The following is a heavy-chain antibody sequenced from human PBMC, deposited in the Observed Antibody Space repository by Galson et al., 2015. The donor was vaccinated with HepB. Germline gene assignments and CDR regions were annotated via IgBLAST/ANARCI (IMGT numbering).Heavy chain of an antibody. J-gene: IGHJ4*02. CDR1: GFTFSSYG. CDR3: ARRGYSYGYVDY. V-gene: IGHV3-30*03. Sequence: SLRLSCAASGFTFSSYGMHWVRQAPGKGLEWVAVISYDGSNKYYADSVKGRFTISRDNSKNTLYLQMNSLRAEDTAVYYCARRGYSYGYVDYWGQGTLVTDSS. CDR2: ISYDGSNK. D-gene: IGHD5-18*01.